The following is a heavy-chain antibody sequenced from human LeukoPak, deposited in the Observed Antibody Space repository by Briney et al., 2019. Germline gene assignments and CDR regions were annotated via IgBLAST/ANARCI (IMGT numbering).Heavy chain of an antibody. CDR2: INHSGST. V-gene: IGHV4-34*01. CDR1: GGSFSGYY. D-gene: IGHD5-24*01. CDR3: ARGRDGYNKKYYFDY. Sequence: PSETLSLTCAVYGGSFSGYYWSWIRQPPGKGLEWIGEINHSGSTNYNPSLKSRVTISVDTSKNQFSLKLSSVTAADTAVYYCARGRDGYNKKYYFDYWGQGTLVTVSS. J-gene: IGHJ4*02.